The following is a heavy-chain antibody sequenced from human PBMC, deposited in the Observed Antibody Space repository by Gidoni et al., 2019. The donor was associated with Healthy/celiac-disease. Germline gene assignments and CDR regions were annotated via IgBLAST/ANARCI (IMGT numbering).Heavy chain of an antibody. J-gene: IGHJ4*02. CDR2: INSDRSIT. CDR3: AMGKLGASSSLLDY. D-gene: IGHD1-26*01. V-gene: IGHV3-74*01. Sequence: EVQLVESGGNLVQPGGSLRLSCAASGFPFSYYWMHWLCQAPGKGLVWVSRINSDRSITRYADSVRGRFTISRDNAKNTLFLQMNSLGAEDTAVYYCAMGKLGASSSLLDYWGQGTLVTVSS. CDR1: GFPFSYYW.